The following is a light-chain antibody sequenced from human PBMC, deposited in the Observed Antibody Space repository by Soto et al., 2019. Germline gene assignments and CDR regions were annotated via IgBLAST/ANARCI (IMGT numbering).Light chain of an antibody. CDR2: DDN. J-gene: IGLJ1*01. CDR3: ASWDSSLSAYV. CDR1: SSNIGGNS. Sequence: QSVMTQPPSVSAAPGQKVTISCSGSSSNIGGNSVSWYQQLPGTAPKLLIYDDNKRPSGIPDRFAGSKSGTSATLGITGFQTGDEADYYVASWDSSLSAYVFGTGTKLTVL. V-gene: IGLV1-51*01.